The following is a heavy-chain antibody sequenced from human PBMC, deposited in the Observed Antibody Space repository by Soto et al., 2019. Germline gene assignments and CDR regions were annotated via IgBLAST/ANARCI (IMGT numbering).Heavy chain of an antibody. D-gene: IGHD2-2*01. V-gene: IGHV3-9*01. J-gene: IGHJ4*02. Sequence: EVQLVESGGGLVQPGRSLRLSCAASGFTFDDSAMHWVRQAPGKGLEWVSGISWNSGSIGYADSVKGRFTISRDNAKNSLYLQMNSLRAEDTALYYCAKGGQLLTEGGGYWGQGTLVTVSS. CDR1: GFTFDDSA. CDR2: ISWNSGSI. CDR3: AKGGQLLTEGGGY.